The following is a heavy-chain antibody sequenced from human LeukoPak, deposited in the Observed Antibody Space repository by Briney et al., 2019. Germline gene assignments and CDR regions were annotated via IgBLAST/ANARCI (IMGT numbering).Heavy chain of an antibody. CDR2: TYHSGST. D-gene: IGHD2-21*02. Sequence: SETLSLTCTVSGGSISSGYYWGWIRQPPGKGLEWIGSTYHSGSTYYNPSLKSRVTISVDTSKNQFSLKLSSVTAADTAVYYCARVIVVVTALDAFDIWGQGTMVTVSS. J-gene: IGHJ3*02. CDR3: ARVIVVVTALDAFDI. V-gene: IGHV4-38-2*02. CDR1: GGSISSGYY.